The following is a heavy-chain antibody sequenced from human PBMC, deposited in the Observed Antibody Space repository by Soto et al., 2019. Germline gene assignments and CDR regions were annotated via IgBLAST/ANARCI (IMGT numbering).Heavy chain of an antibody. CDR2: IIPIFGTA. CDR3: TRGVHYDSSGYYYFY. J-gene: IGHJ4*02. CDR1: GGTFSSYA. Sequence: SVKVSCKASGGTFSSYAISWVRQAPGQGLEWMGGIIPIFGTANYAQKFQGRVTITADESTSTAYMELRSLRSEDTAVYYCTRGVHYDSSGYYYFYWGQGTLVTVSS. D-gene: IGHD3-22*01. V-gene: IGHV1-69*13.